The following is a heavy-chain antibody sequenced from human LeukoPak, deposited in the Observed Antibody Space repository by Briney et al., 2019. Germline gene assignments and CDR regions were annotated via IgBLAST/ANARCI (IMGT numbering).Heavy chain of an antibody. V-gene: IGHV3-7*01. CDR3: ASTYYDFWSGYSLLSRIIDY. CDR2: IKQDGSEK. D-gene: IGHD3-3*01. Sequence: GGSLRLSCAASGFTFSSYGMHWVRQAPGKGLEWVANIKQDGSEKYYVDSVKGRFTISRDNAKNSLYLQMNSLRAEDTAVYYCASTYYDFWSGYSLLSRIIDYWGQGTLVTVSS. J-gene: IGHJ4*02. CDR1: GFTFSSYG.